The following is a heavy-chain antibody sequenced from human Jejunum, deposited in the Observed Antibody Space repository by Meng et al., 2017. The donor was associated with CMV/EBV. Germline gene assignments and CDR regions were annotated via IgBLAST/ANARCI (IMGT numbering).Heavy chain of an antibody. CDR3: ARGRTCSITSCYRGPSLDY. Sequence: ITKNTWLHWVRQAPGKGLEWIGEIYSSGEINYNPSLKSRVTISMENSKNQFSLKVNSVTAADTAVYYCARGRTCSITSCYRGPSLDYWGQGTLITVSS. CDR2: IYSSGEI. D-gene: IGHD2-2*02. V-gene: IGHV4-4*02. CDR1: ITKNTW. J-gene: IGHJ4*02.